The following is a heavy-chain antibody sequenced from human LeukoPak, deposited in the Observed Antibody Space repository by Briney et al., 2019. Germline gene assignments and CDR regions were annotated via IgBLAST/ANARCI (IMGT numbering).Heavy chain of an antibody. V-gene: IGHV5-51*01. J-gene: IGHJ4*02. Sequence: GESLKISCKGPGYSFTSYWIGWVRQMPGKGLEWMGIIYPGDSDTRYSPSFQGQVTISADKSISTAYLQWSSLKAWDTAMYYCARHLRGYSGYDTAFDYWGQGTLVTVSS. CDR2: IYPGDSDT. CDR1: GYSFTSYW. D-gene: IGHD5-12*01. CDR3: ARHLRGYSGYDTAFDY.